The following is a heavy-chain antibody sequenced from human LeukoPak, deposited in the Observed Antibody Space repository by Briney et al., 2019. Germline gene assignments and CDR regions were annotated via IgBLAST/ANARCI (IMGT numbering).Heavy chain of an antibody. V-gene: IGHV3-9*01. Sequence: PGGSLRLSCAASGFTFDDYAMHWVRQAPGKGLEWVSGISWNSGSIGYADSVKGRFTISRDNAKNSLYLQMNSLRAEDTAVYYCAKLVTMIVVVTYYFDYWGQGTLVTVSS. CDR3: AKLVTMIVVVTYYFDY. CDR1: GFTFDDYA. J-gene: IGHJ4*02. CDR2: ISWNSGSI. D-gene: IGHD3-22*01.